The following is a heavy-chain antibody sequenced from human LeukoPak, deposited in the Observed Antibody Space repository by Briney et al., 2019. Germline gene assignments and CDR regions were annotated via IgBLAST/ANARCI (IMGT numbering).Heavy chain of an antibody. V-gene: IGHV4-59*08. CDR2: IYYSGST. D-gene: IGHD3-3*01. J-gene: IGHJ6*02. Sequence: SETLSLTCTVSGGSISSYYWGWIRQPPGKGLEWIGYIYYSGSTNYNPSLKSRVTISVDTSKNQFSLKLSSVTAADTAVYYCARSLERYYYYGMDVWGQGTTVTVSS. CDR1: GGSISSYY. CDR3: ARSLERYYYYGMDV.